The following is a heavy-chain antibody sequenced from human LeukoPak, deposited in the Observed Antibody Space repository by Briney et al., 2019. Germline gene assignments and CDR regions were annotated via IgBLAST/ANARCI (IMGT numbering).Heavy chain of an antibody. CDR1: GYTFTGYY. V-gene: IGHV1-18*04. Sequence: ASVKVSCKASGYTFTGYYMHWVRQAPGQGLEWMGWISAYNGNTHYAQNLQGRVTMTRDTSTSTAYMELRSLRSDDTAVFYCARDGHRMYYYESNGYRFDSWGQGTLVTVSS. D-gene: IGHD3-22*01. J-gene: IGHJ4*02. CDR3: ARDGHRMYYYESNGYRFDS. CDR2: ISAYNGNT.